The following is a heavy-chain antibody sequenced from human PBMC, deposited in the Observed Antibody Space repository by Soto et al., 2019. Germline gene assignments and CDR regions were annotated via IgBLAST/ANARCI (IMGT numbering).Heavy chain of an antibody. CDR2: INHSGST. D-gene: IGHD3-10*01. CDR3: ARVSYYDGAGSYRSPSMDG. V-gene: IGHV4-34*01. J-gene: IGHJ6*04. CDR1: GGSFSGYY. Sequence: PWETLDLTCAVYGGSFSGYYWSWIRQPPGKGLEWIGEINHSGSTNYNPSLKSRVTISVDTSKNQFSLKLSSVTAADTAVYYCARVSYYDGAGSYRSPSMDGWGNGTTVTVPS.